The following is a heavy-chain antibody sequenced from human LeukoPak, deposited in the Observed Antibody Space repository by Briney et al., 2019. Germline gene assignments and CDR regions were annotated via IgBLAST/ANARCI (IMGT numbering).Heavy chain of an antibody. V-gene: IGHV3-49*04. CDR3: SRFYSSGWASGAFDI. D-gene: IGHD3-22*01. CDR2: IRNKPNGETT. Sequence: GGSLRLSCTASGFTFSDYAMSWVRRAPGKGLEWIGFIRNKPNGETTEYAASVKGRFTISRDDSKSIAHLQMNSLKSEDTAVYYCSRFYSSGWASGAFDIWGQGTMVTVSS. J-gene: IGHJ3*02. CDR1: GFTFSDYA.